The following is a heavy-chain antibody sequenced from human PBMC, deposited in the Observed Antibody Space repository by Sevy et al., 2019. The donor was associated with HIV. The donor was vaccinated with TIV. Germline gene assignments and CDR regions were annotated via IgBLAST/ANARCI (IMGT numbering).Heavy chain of an antibody. V-gene: IGHV4-34*01. CDR1: GGSFSGYY. CDR3: ASLDH. CDR2: INHTGGT. J-gene: IGHJ4*02. Sequence: SETLSLTCAVYGGSFSGYYWRGIRQPPGKGREGIGEINHTGGTNYNPSLKSRVTISVDKSKNQFSLRLTSITAADTAMYYCASLDHWGQGTLVTVSS.